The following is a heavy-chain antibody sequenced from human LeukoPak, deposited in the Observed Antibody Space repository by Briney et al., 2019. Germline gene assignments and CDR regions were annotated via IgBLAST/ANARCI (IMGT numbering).Heavy chain of an antibody. J-gene: IGHJ6*03. CDR2: ISSSGSTM. Sequence: GRSLRLSCAASGFTFSSYVMHWVRQAPGKGLEWVSYISSSGSTMYYADSVKGRFTISRDNAKNSLSLQMNSLRAEDTAVYYCARSPAGANYYLDVWGKGTTVTISS. V-gene: IGHV3-48*03. CDR3: ARSPAGANYYLDV. D-gene: IGHD1-14*01. CDR1: GFTFSSYV.